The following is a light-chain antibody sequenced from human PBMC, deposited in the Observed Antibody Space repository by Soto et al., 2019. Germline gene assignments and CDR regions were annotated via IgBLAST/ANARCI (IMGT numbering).Light chain of an antibody. J-gene: IGKJ2*01. V-gene: IGKV2-28*01. CDR1: QSLLHSNGYNY. Sequence: DIVMTQSPLSLPVTPGEPASISCRSSQSLLHSNGYNYLGWYLQKPGQSPQLLISLGSNRASGVPARFSGSGSATDFTLNIARVEAEDFGVYYCMQALQSPYTFGQGTKLEIK. CDR2: LGS. CDR3: MQALQSPYT.